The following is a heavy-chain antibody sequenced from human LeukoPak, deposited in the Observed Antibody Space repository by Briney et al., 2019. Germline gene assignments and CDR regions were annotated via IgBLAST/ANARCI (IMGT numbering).Heavy chain of an antibody. V-gene: IGHV4-39*07. CDR3: ARVRRTVSGFDY. CDR1: GGSISTSNYY. D-gene: IGHD4-17*01. Sequence: SETLSLTCTVSGGSISTSNYYWGWIRQPPGKGLEWIGSIYFSGSTYYNPSLKSRVTISVDTSKNQFSLKLSSVTAADTAVYYCARVRRTVSGFDYWGQGTLVTVSS. J-gene: IGHJ4*02. CDR2: IYFSGST.